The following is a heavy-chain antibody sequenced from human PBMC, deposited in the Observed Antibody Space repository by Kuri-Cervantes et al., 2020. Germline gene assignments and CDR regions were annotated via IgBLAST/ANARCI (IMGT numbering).Heavy chain of an antibody. CDR2: IYYSGST. J-gene: IGHJ5*02. Sequence: SETLSLTCTVSGGSVSSGSYYWSWIRQPPGKGLEWIGYIYYSGSTNYNPSLKSRVTISVDTSKNQFSLKLSSVTAADTAVYYCARSGIDYYDSSGPSNWFDPWGQGTLVTVSS. CDR3: ARSGIDYYDSSGPSNWFDP. D-gene: IGHD3-22*01. CDR1: GGSVSSGSYY. V-gene: IGHV4-61*01.